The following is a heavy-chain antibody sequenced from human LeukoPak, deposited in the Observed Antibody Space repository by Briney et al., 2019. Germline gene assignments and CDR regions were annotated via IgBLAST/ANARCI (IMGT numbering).Heavy chain of an antibody. CDR1: GYTFSDYY. J-gene: IGHJ4*02. Sequence: GASVRVSCKASGYTFSDYYIHWVRQAPGQGLEWMGWINPNSGETNYPQKFQGRVTMTRDRSITTAYMELSRLRSDDTAVYYCARVGTRYNWNDEFNYWGQGTLVTVSS. CDR2: INPNSGET. D-gene: IGHD1-1*01. V-gene: IGHV1-2*02. CDR3: ARVGTRYNWNDEFNY.